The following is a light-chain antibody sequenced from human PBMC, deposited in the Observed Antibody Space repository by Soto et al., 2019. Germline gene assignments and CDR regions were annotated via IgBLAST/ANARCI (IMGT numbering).Light chain of an antibody. V-gene: IGLV2-8*01. CDR2: EVN. Sequence: QSVLTQPPSASGSPGQSVAISCTGTSSDVGGYNYVSWYQQHSGKAPKLMIYEVNKRPSGVPDRFSGSKSGNTASLTVSGLQAEDEADSYCSSYAGSSNVFGTGTKVTVL. CDR3: SSYAGSSNV. J-gene: IGLJ1*01. CDR1: SSDVGGYNY.